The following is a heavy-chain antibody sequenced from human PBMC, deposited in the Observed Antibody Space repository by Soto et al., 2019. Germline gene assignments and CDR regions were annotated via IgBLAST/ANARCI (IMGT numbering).Heavy chain of an antibody. CDR3: AREADYDSSGYYYFY. CDR1: GGTFSSYA. Sequence: QVQLVQSGAEVKKPGSSVKVSCKSSGGTFSSYAISWVRQAPGQGLEGMGGIIPIFGTANYAQKFQGRVTTTANESTRTDYMELSSLRSEDTAVYYCAREADYDSSGYYYFYGGQGTLVTVSS. D-gene: IGHD3-22*01. J-gene: IGHJ4*02. CDR2: IIPIFGTA. V-gene: IGHV1-69*01.